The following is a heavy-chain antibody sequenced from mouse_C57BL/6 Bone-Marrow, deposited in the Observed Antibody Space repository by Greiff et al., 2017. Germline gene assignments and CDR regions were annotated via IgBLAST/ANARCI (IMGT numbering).Heavy chain of an antibody. V-gene: IGHV1-69*01. CDR3: ARWRLRRRLYTMDD. CDR2: IDPSDSYT. D-gene: IGHD2-4*01. Sequence: QVQLQQPGAELVMPGASVKLSCKASGYTFTSYWMHWVKQRPGQGLEWIGEIDPSDSYTNYNQKFKGKSTLTVDKSSSTAYMQLSSLTSWGSAVYYCARWRLRRRLYTMDDWGQGTSGTASS. CDR1: GYTFTSYW. J-gene: IGHJ4*01.